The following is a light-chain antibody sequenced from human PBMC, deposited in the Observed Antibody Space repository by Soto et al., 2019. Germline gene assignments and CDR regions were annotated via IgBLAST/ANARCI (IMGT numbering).Light chain of an antibody. V-gene: IGKV3D-20*02. Sequence: EIVLTQSPGTLSLSPGERATLSCRASQSFTSRSLAWYQQKPGLAPRLLISGASNRAAGIPDRFSGSGSGTDFTLTISRLEPEDFAVYYCQQRSNWPLTFGGGTKVEIK. CDR2: GAS. J-gene: IGKJ4*01. CDR3: QQRSNWPLT. CDR1: QSFTSRS.